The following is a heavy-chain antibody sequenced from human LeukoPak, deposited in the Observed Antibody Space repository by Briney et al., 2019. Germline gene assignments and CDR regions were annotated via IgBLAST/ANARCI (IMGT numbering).Heavy chain of an antibody. CDR3: ARSIRDFGDHMIIDS. D-gene: IGHD4-17*01. CDR1: GGSIGDYL. V-gene: IGHV4-59*08. CDR2: SYYTGST. J-gene: IGHJ4*02. Sequence: NPSETLSLTCTVSGGSIGDYLWTWVRQPPGKGLEWIGDSYYTGSTRFNPSLKSRVTISVDMSKNRFSLKLPSVTAADTAVYFCARSIRDFGDHMIIDSWGQGTLVTVSS.